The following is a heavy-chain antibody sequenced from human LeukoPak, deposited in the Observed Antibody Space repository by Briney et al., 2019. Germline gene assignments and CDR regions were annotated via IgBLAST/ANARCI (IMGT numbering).Heavy chain of an antibody. V-gene: IGHV1-18*01. CDR1: GYTFTSYG. CDR3: ARVADFWSGYTGYYYMDV. Sequence: ASVTVSCKASGYTFTSYGISWVRQAPGQGLEWMGWISAYNGNTNYARKLQGRVTMTTDTSTSTAYMELRSLRSDDTAVYYCARVADFWSGYTGYYYMDVWGKGTTVTVSS. J-gene: IGHJ6*03. CDR2: ISAYNGNT. D-gene: IGHD3-3*01.